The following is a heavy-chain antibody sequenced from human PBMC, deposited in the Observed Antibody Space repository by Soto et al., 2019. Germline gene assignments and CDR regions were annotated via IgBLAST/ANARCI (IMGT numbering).Heavy chain of an antibody. V-gene: IGHV3-23*01. J-gene: IGHJ5*02. D-gene: IGHD5-18*01. CDR2: ISESGDNA. CDR1: GFTFNTYA. Sequence: GGSLRLSCAASGFTFNTYAMSWVRRAPGKGPEWVSAISESGDNAFYADSVQGRFTISRDNSYNILYLQMNSLRAEDTALYFCAKGGYIYGLDPWGQGTLVTVSS. CDR3: AKGGYIYGLDP.